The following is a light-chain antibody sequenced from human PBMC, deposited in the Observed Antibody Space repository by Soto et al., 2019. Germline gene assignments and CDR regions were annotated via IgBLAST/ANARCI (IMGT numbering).Light chain of an antibody. CDR2: EVS. J-gene: IGLJ1*01. CDR3: SSYAGSNNLV. Sequence: QSVLAQPPSASGSPDQSVTISCTGTSSDVGGYNYVSWYHQHQGKAPKLMIYEVSKRPSGVPDRFSGSKSGNTASLTVSGLQAEDEADYYCSSYAGSNNLVFGTGTKVTVL. V-gene: IGLV2-8*01. CDR1: SSDVGGYNY.